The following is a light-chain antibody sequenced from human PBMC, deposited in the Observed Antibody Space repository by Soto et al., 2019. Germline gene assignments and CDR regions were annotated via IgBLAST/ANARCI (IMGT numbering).Light chain of an antibody. CDR3: QQYGGSPPIT. CDR2: HAS. V-gene: IGKV3-20*01. Sequence: EIVLTQAPGTLSLSPGERATLSCRASQTVGNNYLGWYQQRPGQAPRLLIYHASTRATGIPDRFSGSGSGTDFTLTISRLEPEDFAVYYSQQYGGSPPITFGPGTRLEIK. J-gene: IGKJ5*01. CDR1: QTVGNNY.